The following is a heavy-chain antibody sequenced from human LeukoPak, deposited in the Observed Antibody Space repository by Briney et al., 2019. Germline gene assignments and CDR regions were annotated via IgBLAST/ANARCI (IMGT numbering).Heavy chain of an antibody. CDR3: ARINPGFGVNVDY. V-gene: IGHV1-18*01. D-gene: IGHD2-8*01. CDR1: GYTFTSYG. J-gene: IGHJ4*02. Sequence: ASVKVSCKASGYTFTSYGISWVRQAPGQGLEWMGWISAYNGNTNYAQKFQGRVTMTRDTSTSTVYMELSSLRSEDTAVYYCARINPGFGVNVDYWGQGTLVTVSS. CDR2: ISAYNGNT.